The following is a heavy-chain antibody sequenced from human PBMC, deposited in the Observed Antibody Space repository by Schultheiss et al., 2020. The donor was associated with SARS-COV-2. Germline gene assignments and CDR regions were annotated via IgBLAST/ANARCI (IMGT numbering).Heavy chain of an antibody. D-gene: IGHD6-13*01. J-gene: IGHJ4*02. CDR3: AREGGQQQLAGLDY. CDR2: IYHTGST. CDR1: GGSISSTTYY. V-gene: IGHV4-31*03. Sequence: SETLSLTCTVSGGSISSTTYYWSWIRQPPGKGLEWIGYIYHTGSTYSNPSLTSRLTLSVDTSKNHFSLNLTSVTAADTAIYFCAREGGQQQLAGLDYWGQGTLVTVSS.